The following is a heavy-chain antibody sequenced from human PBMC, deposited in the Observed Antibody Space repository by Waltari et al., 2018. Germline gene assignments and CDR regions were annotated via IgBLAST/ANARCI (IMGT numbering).Heavy chain of an antibody. J-gene: IGHJ4*02. CDR1: GFTFSSYS. V-gene: IGHV3-21*01. D-gene: IGHD6-19*01. CDR3: ARPYSSGWEYFDY. CDR2: ISSSSSYI. Sequence: EVQLVESGGGLVKPGGSLRLSCAASGFTFSSYSLNWVRQAPGKGLEWVSSISSSSSYIYYADSVKGRFTISRDNAKNSLYLQMNSLRAEDTAVYYCARPYSSGWEYFDYWGQGTLVTVSS.